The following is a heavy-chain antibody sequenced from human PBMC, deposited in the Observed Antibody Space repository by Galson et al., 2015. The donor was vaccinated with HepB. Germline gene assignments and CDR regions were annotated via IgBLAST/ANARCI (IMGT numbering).Heavy chain of an antibody. CDR2: IRSSSSYT. D-gene: IGHD6-19*01. J-gene: IGHJ4*02. V-gene: IGHV3-21*01. CDR3: AWLRISSGWYGNFDY. CDR1: GFTFSSYN. Sequence: SLRLSCAASGFTFSSYNMNWVRQAPGKGLEWVSSIRSSSSYTYYADSVKGRFTISRDNAKNSLYLQMNSLRAKDTAVYYCAWLRISSGWYGNFDYWGQGTLVTVSS.